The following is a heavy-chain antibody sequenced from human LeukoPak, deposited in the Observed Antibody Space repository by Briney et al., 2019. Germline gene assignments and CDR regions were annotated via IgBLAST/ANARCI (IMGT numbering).Heavy chain of an antibody. CDR2: INPSRGST. CDR1: GYTFTSYY. D-gene: IGHD3-10*01. CDR3: ARVTAVTYYFDY. Sequence: ASVKVSCKASGYTFTSYYMHWVRQAPGQGLEWMGIINPSRGSTSYTQKFQGRVTMTRDMSTSTVYMELSSLRSDDTAVYYCARVTAVTYYFDYWGQGTLVTVSS. J-gene: IGHJ4*02. V-gene: IGHV1-46*01.